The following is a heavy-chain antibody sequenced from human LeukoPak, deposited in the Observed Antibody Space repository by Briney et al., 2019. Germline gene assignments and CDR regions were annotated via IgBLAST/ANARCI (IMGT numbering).Heavy chain of an antibody. V-gene: IGHV3-48*03. J-gene: IGHJ4*02. Sequence: GGSLRLSCAASGFTFSSYEMNWVRQAPGKGLEWVSYISSSGSTIYYADSVKGRFTISRDNAKSSLYLQMNSLRAEDTAVYYCARVLRYFDWLSATLDYWGQGTLVTVSS. CDR3: ARVLRYFDWLSATLDY. CDR2: ISSSGSTI. CDR1: GFTFSSYE. D-gene: IGHD3-9*01.